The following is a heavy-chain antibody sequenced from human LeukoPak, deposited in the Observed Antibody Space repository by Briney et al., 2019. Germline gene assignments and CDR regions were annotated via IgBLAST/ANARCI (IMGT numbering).Heavy chain of an antibody. Sequence: SETLSLTCTVSGGSINSGVYYWNWIRQPAGKGLEWIGRISTSVNPNYNPSLKSRLTISVDTSKNQFSLKLNSVTAADTAVYYCARAPGGRRAYYMDVWGKGTTVTVSS. CDR2: ISTSVNP. CDR1: GGSINSGVYY. V-gene: IGHV4-61*02. D-gene: IGHD3-16*01. CDR3: ARAPGGRRAYYMDV. J-gene: IGHJ6*03.